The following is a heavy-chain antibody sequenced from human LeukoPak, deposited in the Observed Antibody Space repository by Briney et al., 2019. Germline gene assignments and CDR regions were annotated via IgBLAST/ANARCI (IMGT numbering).Heavy chain of an antibody. Sequence: AGGSLRLPCAASGFTFSSHWLSWVRLAPGKGPEWVANIERGGTEKNYVDSVKGRFTISRDNAKNSLYLQMNSLRAEDTAVYYCVRGNALEIWGQGTMGTVSS. J-gene: IGHJ3*02. CDR3: VRGNALEI. V-gene: IGHV3-7*01. CDR2: IERGGTEK. CDR1: GFTFSSHW.